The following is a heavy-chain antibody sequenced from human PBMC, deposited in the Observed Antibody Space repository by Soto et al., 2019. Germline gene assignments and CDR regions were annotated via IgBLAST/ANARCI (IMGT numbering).Heavy chain of an antibody. CDR3: ARADYDFWSGSFSYGMDV. Sequence: VKVSCTASGYRFTSYAMHWVRQAPGQRLEWMGWINAGNGNTKYSQKFQGRVTITRDTSASTAYMELSSLRSEDTAVYYCARADYDFWSGSFSYGMDVWGQGTTVTVSS. V-gene: IGHV1-3*01. CDR2: INAGNGNT. CDR1: GYRFTSYA. J-gene: IGHJ6*02. D-gene: IGHD3-3*01.